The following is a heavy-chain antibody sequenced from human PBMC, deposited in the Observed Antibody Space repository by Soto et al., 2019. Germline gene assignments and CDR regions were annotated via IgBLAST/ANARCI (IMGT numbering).Heavy chain of an antibody. J-gene: IGHJ6*02. Sequence: SQTLSLTCTVSGGSISPFYWSWIRQPPGKGLEWIGYVYYSGSTDYNPSLKSRVTISVDTSKNQFSLKLSSVTAADTAVYYCARQMLTYYYGSGSYRSHYYYGMDVWGQGTTVTVSS. V-gene: IGHV4-59*08. D-gene: IGHD3-10*01. CDR1: GGSISPFY. CDR2: VYYSGST. CDR3: ARQMLTYYYGSGSYRSHYYYGMDV.